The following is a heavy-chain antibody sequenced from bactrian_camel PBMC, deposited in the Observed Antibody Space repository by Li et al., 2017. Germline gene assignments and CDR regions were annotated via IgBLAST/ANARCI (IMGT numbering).Heavy chain of an antibody. D-gene: IGHD2*01. V-gene: IGHV3S53*01. CDR2: IFDAGGT. CDR1: GNTYSRCS. CDR3: AAEASYSGDLFGF. J-gene: IGHJ6*01. Sequence: HVQLVESGGGSVQAGGSLRLSCVASGNTYSRCSMGWYRQAPGEEREEVSTIFDAGGTFYSASVKGRFTISQDSAKNTVYLQMNSLRPEDTAMYYCAAEASYSGDLFGFWGQGTQVTVS.